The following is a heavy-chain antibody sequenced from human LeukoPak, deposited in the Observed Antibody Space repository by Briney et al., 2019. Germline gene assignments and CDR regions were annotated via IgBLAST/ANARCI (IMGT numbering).Heavy chain of an antibody. D-gene: IGHD3-10*01. CDR3: AKDSAAPISITMVRGRWYFDY. Sequence: GGSLRLSCGTSGFTFSRYGMHWVRQAPGKGLEWVAFIRYDGSNRYYADSVKGRFTISRDNSKNTLYLQIHSLRAEDAAVYYCAKDSAAPISITMVRGRWYFDYWGQGTLVTVSS. J-gene: IGHJ4*02. CDR2: IRYDGSNR. CDR1: GFTFSRYG. V-gene: IGHV3-30*02.